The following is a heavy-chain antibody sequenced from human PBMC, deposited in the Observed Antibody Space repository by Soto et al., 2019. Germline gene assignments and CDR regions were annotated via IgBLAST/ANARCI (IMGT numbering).Heavy chain of an antibody. CDR3: ARDQSQGYCSGGSCSYYYYYGMDV. D-gene: IGHD2-15*01. CDR2: INHSGST. Sequence: SETLSLTCAVYGGSFSGYYWSWIRQPPGKGLEWIGEINHSGSTNYNPSLKSRVTISVDTSKNQFSLKLSSVTAADTAVYYCARDQSQGYCSGGSCSYYYYYGMDVWGQGTTVTVSS. CDR1: GGSFSGYY. J-gene: IGHJ6*02. V-gene: IGHV4-34*01.